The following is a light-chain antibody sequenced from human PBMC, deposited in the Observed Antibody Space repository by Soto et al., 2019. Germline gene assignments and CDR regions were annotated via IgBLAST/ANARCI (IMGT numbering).Light chain of an antibody. J-gene: IGKJ3*01. Sequence: DIQMTQSPSSLSASVGDRVTITCRASQSISSYLNWYQQKPGKAPKLLIYAAYSLQSGVPSRFSGSGSGTDFTLTISSLQPDDFATYYCQQTYSAPFTFGPGTKVDIE. CDR1: QSISSY. V-gene: IGKV1-39*01. CDR2: AAY. CDR3: QQTYSAPFT.